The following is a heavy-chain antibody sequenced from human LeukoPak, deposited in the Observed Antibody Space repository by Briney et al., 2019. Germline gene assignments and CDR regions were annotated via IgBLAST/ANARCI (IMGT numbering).Heavy chain of an antibody. D-gene: IGHD2-2*01. Sequence: PGGSLRLSCTVSGFTVGSNSMSWVRQAPGKGLEWVSFIYSDNTHYSDSVKGRFTISRDNSNNTVYLQMNNLRPEDTAVFYCARGQGYESYYYMDVWGKGTTVSVSS. CDR3: ARGQGYESYYYMDV. CDR2: IYSDNT. CDR1: GFTVGSNS. V-gene: IGHV3-66*03. J-gene: IGHJ6*03.